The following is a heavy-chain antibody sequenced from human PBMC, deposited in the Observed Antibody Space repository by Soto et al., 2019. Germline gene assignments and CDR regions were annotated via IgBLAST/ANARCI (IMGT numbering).Heavy chain of an antibody. Sequence: PSETLSLTCAVSGDSISSGGYTWSWIRQPPGKGLEWIGYIFYSGTTYYNPSLKSRVTISIDRSKNNFSLKLSSVTAADTGVYYCARGGHRPVFDYWGQGTLVTVSS. V-gene: IGHV4-30-2*01. CDR3: ARGGHRPVFDY. CDR1: GDSISSGGYT. J-gene: IGHJ4*02. D-gene: IGHD3-16*01. CDR2: IFYSGTT.